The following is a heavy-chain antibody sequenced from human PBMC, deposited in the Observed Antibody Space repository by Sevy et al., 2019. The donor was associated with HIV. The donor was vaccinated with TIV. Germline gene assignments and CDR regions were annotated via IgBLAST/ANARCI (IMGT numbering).Heavy chain of an antibody. V-gene: IGHV1-2*02. CDR1: GYTFTGYY. D-gene: IGHD2-15*01. J-gene: IGHJ4*02. CDR2: INPNSGDT. CDR3: ARGCSHGSCYWNY. Sequence: ASVKVSCKASGYTFTGYYVHWVRQAPGQGLEWMGWINPNSGDTNYAQKFQGTITMTRDTSITTAYMELSRLTSDDTAVYYCARGCSHGSCYWNYWGQGTLVTVSS.